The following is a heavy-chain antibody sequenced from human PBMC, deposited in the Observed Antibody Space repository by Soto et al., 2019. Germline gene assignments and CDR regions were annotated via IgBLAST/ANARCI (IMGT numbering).Heavy chain of an antibody. Sequence: EVQLLESGGGLVQPGGSLRLSCAASGFTFSSYAMSWVRQAPGKGLEWVSAISGSGGSTYYADSVKGRFTISRDNSKNTRYREMHSLRAEETAVYYGAKPSSGWYGGGDDWGQGTLVTVSS. CDR3: AKPSSGWYGGGDD. J-gene: IGHJ4*02. CDR1: GFTFSSYA. D-gene: IGHD6-19*01. CDR2: ISGSGGST. V-gene: IGHV3-23*01.